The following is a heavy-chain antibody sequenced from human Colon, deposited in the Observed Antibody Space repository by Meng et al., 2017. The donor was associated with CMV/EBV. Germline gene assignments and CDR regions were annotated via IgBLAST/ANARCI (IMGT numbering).Heavy chain of an antibody. CDR2: IYNADNT. Sequence: GESLKISCAASGVAAGGAYMAWVRQAPGKGLEWVSIIYNADNTFYADSVRGRFTISEDNSKNTLFLQMNSLTDGDTAVYYCVTKRAQCCSSGPCPGYFDNWGQGTLVTVSS. D-gene: IGHD2-15*01. CDR3: VTKRAQCCSSGPCPGYFDN. CDR1: GVAAGGAY. V-gene: IGHV3-53*01. J-gene: IGHJ4*02.